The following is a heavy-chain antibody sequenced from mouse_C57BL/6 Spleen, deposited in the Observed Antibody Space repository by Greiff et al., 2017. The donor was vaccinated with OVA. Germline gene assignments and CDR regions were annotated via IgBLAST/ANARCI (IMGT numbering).Heavy chain of an antibody. CDR3: ARSNYDYDGYAMDY. CDR1: GYTFTSYW. CDR2: INPSSGYT. J-gene: IGHJ4*01. V-gene: IGHV1-7*01. Sequence: VQLQESGAELAKPGASVKLSCKASGYTFTSYWMHWVKQRPGQGLEWIGYINPSSGYTKYNQKVKDKATLTADKSSSTAYIQLISLTYEDSAVYYCARSNYDYDGYAMDYWGQGTSVTVSS. D-gene: IGHD2-4*01.